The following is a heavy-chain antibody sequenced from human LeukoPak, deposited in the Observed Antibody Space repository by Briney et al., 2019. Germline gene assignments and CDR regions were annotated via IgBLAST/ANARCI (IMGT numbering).Heavy chain of an antibody. V-gene: IGHV3-30*02. J-gene: IGHJ6*03. CDR3: AKDKDANYDFWSGYYRYYYMDV. CDR2: IRYDGSNK. CDR1: GFTFSSYG. D-gene: IGHD3-3*01. Sequence: GGSLRLSCAASGFTFSSYGMHWVRQAPGKGLEWVAFIRYDGSNKYYADSVKGRFTISRDNSKNTLYLQMNSLRAEDTAVYYCAKDKDANYDFWSGYYRYYYMDVWGKGTTVTVSS.